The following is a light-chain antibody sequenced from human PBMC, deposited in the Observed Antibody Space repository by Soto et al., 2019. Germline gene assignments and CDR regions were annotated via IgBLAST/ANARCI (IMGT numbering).Light chain of an antibody. CDR1: RSILYSSNTKNY. V-gene: IGKV4-1*01. Sequence: DIVMIQSPDSLAVSLGERATINCKSSRSILYSSNTKNYLAWYQQKPGQPPKLLIYWASTRESGVPDRFSGSGSGTDFTLTISSLQAEDVAVYYCQQYYSIPYTFGQGTKLEIK. CDR2: WAS. J-gene: IGKJ2*01. CDR3: QQYYSIPYT.